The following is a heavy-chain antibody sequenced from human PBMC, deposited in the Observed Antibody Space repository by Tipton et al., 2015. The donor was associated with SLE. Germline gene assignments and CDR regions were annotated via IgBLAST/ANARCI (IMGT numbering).Heavy chain of an antibody. J-gene: IGHJ4*02. V-gene: IGHV4-38-2*01. CDR2: IYHSGCT. CDR3: ATTYDTFPAYFDY. CDR1: GYSISSGYY. Sequence: TLSLTCAVSGYSISSGYYWGWLRQPPGKGLAWIGSIYHSGCTYYNPFLKSRVTISVDTSKNQFSLKLSSVTAADTAVYYCATTYDTFPAYFDYWGQGTLVTVSS. D-gene: IGHD3-22*01.